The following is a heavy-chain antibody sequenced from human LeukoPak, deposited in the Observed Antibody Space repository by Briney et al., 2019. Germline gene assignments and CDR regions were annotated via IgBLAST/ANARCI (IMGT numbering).Heavy chain of an antibody. V-gene: IGHV4-61*02. CDR3: ARVGYYDFWSGYWPKGNYYYYYYMDV. CDR2: IYTSGST. CDR1: GGSISSGSYY. D-gene: IGHD3-3*01. J-gene: IGHJ6*03. Sequence: SETLSLTCTVSGGSISSGSYYWSWIRQPAGKGLEWIGRIYTSGSTNYNPSLKSRVTISVDTSKNQFSLKLSSVTAADTAVYYCARVGYYDFWSGYWPKGNYYYYYYMDVWGKGTTVTVSS.